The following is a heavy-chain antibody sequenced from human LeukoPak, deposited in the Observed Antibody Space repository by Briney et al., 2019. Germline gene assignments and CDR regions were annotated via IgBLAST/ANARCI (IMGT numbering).Heavy chain of an antibody. CDR1: GGSISSYY. CDR3: ASYGSGSYAFDI. J-gene: IGHJ3*02. Sequence: PSETLSLTCTVSGGSISSYYWSWIRQPAGKGLEWIGRIYTSGSADYNPSLKSRVTISVDTSKNQFSLKLSSVTAADTAVYYCASYGSGSYAFDIWGQGTMVTVSS. CDR2: IYTSGSA. V-gene: IGHV4-4*07. D-gene: IGHD3-10*01.